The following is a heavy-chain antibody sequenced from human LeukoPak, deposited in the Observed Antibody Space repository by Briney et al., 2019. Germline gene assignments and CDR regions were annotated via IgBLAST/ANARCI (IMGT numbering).Heavy chain of an antibody. J-gene: IGHJ5*02. CDR1: GYTFTSYG. V-gene: IGHV1-18*01. CDR3: ARDLWITIFGVVISSGDWFDP. Sequence: ASVKVSCKASGYTFTSYGISWVRQAPGQGLEWMGWISAYNGNTNYAQKLQGRVTMTTDTSTGTAYMELRSLRSDDTAVYYCARDLWITIFGVVISSGDWFDPWGQGTLVTVSS. CDR2: ISAYNGNT. D-gene: IGHD3-3*01.